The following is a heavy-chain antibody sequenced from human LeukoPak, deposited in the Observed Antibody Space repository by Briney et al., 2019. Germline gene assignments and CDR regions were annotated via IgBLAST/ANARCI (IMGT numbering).Heavy chain of an antibody. CDR2: VKQDGSEK. J-gene: IGHJ4*02. CDR1: GFTFSSYW. Sequence: PGGSLRLPCSASGFTFSSYWVTWVRQAPGKGLEWVANVKQDGSEKNYVDSVKGRFTISRDNAKNSLYLQMNSLRVDDTAVYYCARGHRAWSYWGQGTLVTVSS. CDR3: ARGHRAWSY. V-gene: IGHV3-7*01. D-gene: IGHD3-3*01.